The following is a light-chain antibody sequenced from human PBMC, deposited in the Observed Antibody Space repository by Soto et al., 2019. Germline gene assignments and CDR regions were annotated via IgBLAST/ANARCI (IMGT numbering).Light chain of an antibody. CDR3: LQDYDYPRT. CDR2: DAS. CDR1: QSISSW. J-gene: IGKJ1*01. Sequence: DIQMTQSPSTLSASVGDRVTITCRAGQSISSWLAWYQQKPGKAPKLLIYDASSLESGVPSRFSGSGSGTDFTLTISSLQPEDFATYYCLQDYDYPRTFGQGTKVDIK. V-gene: IGKV1-5*01.